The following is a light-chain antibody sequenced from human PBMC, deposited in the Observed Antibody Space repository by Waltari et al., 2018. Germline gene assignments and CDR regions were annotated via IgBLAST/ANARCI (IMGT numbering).Light chain of an antibody. CDR1: SSDVGSYNL. CDR2: EGS. V-gene: IGLV2-23*01. CDR3: CSYAGSSTWV. J-gene: IGLJ3*02. Sequence: QSALTQPASVSGSPGQSITISCTGTSSDVGSYNLVSWYQQYPGKAPKVMIYEGSKRHSGVSKRCSGSKSGNTASLTISGLQAEDEADYYCCSYAGSSTWVFGGGTKLTVL.